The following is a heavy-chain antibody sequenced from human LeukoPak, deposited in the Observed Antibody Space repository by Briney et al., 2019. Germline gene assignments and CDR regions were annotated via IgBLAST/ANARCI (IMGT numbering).Heavy chain of an antibody. V-gene: IGHV3-9*01. J-gene: IGHJ4*02. D-gene: IGHD3-10*01. Sequence: SLRLSCTASGFIFEDAAMHWVRQAPGKGLEWVSGISWNSAIIGYADSVKGRFTISRDNDKNNVYLHMNSLSSEDTALYYCAKDWGYGSGTIFDYWAQEILVIASS. CDR2: ISWNSAII. CDR3: AKDWGYGSGTIFDY. CDR1: GFIFEDAA.